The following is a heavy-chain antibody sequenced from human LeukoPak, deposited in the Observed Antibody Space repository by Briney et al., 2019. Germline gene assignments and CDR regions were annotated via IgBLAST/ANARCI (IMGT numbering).Heavy chain of an antibody. CDR2: INGNGDNT. Sequence: PGGSLRLSCAASGFTFSSYAMSWVRQAPGQGLEWVSAINGNGDNTYYADSVKGRFTISRDNSKNTLYLQMSSLRGEDTAVYYCAKTGCYGDCYATFWGRGTLVTVSS. CDR1: GFTFSSYA. J-gene: IGHJ4*02. CDR3: AKTGCYGDCYATF. V-gene: IGHV3-23*01. D-gene: IGHD2-21*02.